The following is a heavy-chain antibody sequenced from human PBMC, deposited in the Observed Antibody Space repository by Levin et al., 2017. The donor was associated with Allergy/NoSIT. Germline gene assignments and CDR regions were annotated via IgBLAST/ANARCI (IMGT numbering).Heavy chain of an antibody. D-gene: IGHD2-21*02. CDR3: AKERGNGDWYFDY. V-gene: IGHV1-2*06. Sequence: ASVKVSCKASGYTFTGYYMHWVRQAPGQGLEWVGRINPNSGGTNFAQKFQGRVTMARDTPINTAYMELTSLRSDDTAVYYCAKERGNGDWYFDYWGQGTLVTVSS. J-gene: IGHJ4*02. CDR2: INPNSGGT. CDR1: GYTFTGYY.